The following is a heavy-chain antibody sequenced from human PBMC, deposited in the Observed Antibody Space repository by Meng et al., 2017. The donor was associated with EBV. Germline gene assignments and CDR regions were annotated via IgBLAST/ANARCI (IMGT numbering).Heavy chain of an antibody. CDR2: INPNSGGT. D-gene: IGHD6-19*01. J-gene: IGHJ4*02. Sequence: QVSVVQSGAEVKKPGASVNVSCKGSGYTFTGYYMHWVRQASGQWLEWMGRINPNSGGTNYAQKFQGRVTMTRDTSISTAYMELSRLRSDDTAVYYCARVGIAVAGTGDYWGQGTLVTVSS. CDR1: GYTFTGYY. CDR3: ARVGIAVAGTGDY. V-gene: IGHV1-2*06.